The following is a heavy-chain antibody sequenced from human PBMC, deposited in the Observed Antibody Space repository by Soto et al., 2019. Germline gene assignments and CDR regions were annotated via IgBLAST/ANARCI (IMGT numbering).Heavy chain of an antibody. CDR2: INHSGST. CDR1: GGSFSGYY. V-gene: IGHV4-34*01. D-gene: IGHD6-13*01. CDR3: ARQTTYSSSWFDY. J-gene: IGHJ5*01. Sequence: PSETLSLTCTVYGGSFSGYYWSLIRQPPGKGLECIWEINHSGSTNYNPSLKSRLTISVDTSKNQFTLKLTSVTAADTALYYCARQTTYSSSWFDYWGHGTLVTVSS.